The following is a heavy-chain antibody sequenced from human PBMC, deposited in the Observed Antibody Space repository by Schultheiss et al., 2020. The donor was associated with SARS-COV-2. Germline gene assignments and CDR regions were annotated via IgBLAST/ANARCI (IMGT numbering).Heavy chain of an antibody. CDR1: GGSVSDHY. V-gene: IGHV4-59*02. J-gene: IGHJ4*02. Sequence: SETLSLTCTVSGGSVSDHYWSWIRQPPGKGLEWIGYIYYSGSTNYNPSLKSRVTISVDTSKNQFSLKLSSVTAADTAVYYCARTVSSGWSNYFDYWGQGTLVTVSS. CDR2: IYYSGST. CDR3: ARTVSSGWSNYFDY. D-gene: IGHD6-19*01.